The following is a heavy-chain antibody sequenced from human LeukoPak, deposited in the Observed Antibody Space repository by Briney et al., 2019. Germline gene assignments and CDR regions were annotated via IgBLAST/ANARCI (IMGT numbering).Heavy chain of an antibody. D-gene: IGHD4-23*01. CDR3: AKDDSYGGNSNFDY. Sequence: GGSLRLSCAASGFIFNTYWMTRVRQTPGKGLEWVSGISWNSGSIDYADSVKGRFTISRDNAKNSLYLQMNSLRAEDTALYYCAKDDSYGGNSNFDYWGQGTLVTVSS. V-gene: IGHV3-9*01. CDR1: GFIFNTYW. J-gene: IGHJ4*02. CDR2: ISWNSGSI.